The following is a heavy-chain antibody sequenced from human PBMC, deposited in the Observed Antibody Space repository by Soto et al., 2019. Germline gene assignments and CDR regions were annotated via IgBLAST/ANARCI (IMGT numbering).Heavy chain of an antibody. V-gene: IGHV3-48*01. CDR2: IRDDASPV. CDR3: AIDSPDNGYPDIDY. J-gene: IGHJ4*02. CDR1: GFTFSNYN. D-gene: IGHD5-12*01. Sequence: EVQLVESGGGLVQPGGSLRLSCAASGFTFSNYNMNWVRQAPGKGLEWIALIRDDASPVYYADSVKGRFTISRDNAKKSLYLQMNSLRVEDTAVYYCAIDSPDNGYPDIDYWGQGTLVTVSS.